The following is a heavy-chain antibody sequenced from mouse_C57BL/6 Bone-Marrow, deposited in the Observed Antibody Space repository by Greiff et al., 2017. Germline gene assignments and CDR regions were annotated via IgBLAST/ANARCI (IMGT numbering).Heavy chain of an antibody. CDR3: AREVSSGYYAMDY. CDR1: GYTFTSYW. D-gene: IGHD3-2*02. J-gene: IGHJ4*01. Sequence: VQLQQPGAELVMPGASVKLSCKASGYTFTSYWMHWVKQRPGQGLEWIGEIDPSDSYTNYNQKFKGKSTLTVDKSSSTAYRQLSSLTSEDSAVYYGAREVSSGYYAMDYWGQGTSVTVSS. V-gene: IGHV1-69*01. CDR2: IDPSDSYT.